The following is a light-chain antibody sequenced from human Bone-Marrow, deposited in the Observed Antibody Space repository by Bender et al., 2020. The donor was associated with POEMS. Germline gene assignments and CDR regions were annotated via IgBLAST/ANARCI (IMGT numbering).Light chain of an antibody. V-gene: IGLV2-14*03. Sequence: QSALTQPRSVSGSPGQSVTISCTGSSSDVGGYNWVSWYQQHPGKPPKLMIYDVSNRPSGVSDRFSGSKSGNTASLTISGLQAEDEADYYCISFTFSSTWVFGGGTKLTVL. J-gene: IGLJ3*02. CDR3: ISFTFSSTWV. CDR1: SSDVGGYNW. CDR2: DVS.